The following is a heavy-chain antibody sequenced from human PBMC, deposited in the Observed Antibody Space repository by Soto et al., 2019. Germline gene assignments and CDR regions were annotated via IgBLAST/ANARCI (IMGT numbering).Heavy chain of an antibody. Sequence: QVQLVQSGAEVRKPGSSVKVSCHSSGDSFNDYPVTWVRQAPGQGLEWMGGTIPVFGTTNYAQEFQGRVTITADVSTSTVYMELSSLKYEDTALYYCASSYGVSWYGDFWGQGTLVTVSS. V-gene: IGHV1-69*01. J-gene: IGHJ4*02. D-gene: IGHD6-13*01. CDR2: TIPVFGTT. CDR3: ASSYGVSWYGDF. CDR1: GDSFNDYP.